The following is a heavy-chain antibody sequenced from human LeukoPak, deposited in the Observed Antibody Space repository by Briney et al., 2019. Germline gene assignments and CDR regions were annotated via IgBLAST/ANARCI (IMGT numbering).Heavy chain of an antibody. J-gene: IGHJ6*03. V-gene: IGHV4-4*07. CDR2: IYTSGST. Sequence: SETLSLTCTVSGGSISSYYWSWLRQPAGKGLEWIGRIYTSGSTNYNPSLKSGVTMSVDTSKNQFSLKLRSVTAADTAVYYCARGYNWGSPTRNFYYLDVWGKGTTVTVSS. CDR3: ARGYNWGSPTRNFYYLDV. D-gene: IGHD7-27*01. CDR1: GGSISSYY.